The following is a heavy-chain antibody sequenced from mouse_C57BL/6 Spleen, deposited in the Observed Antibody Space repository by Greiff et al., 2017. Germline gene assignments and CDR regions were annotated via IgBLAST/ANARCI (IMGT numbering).Heavy chain of an antibody. D-gene: IGHD1-1*01. J-gene: IGHJ4*01. Sequence: EVQGVESGGGLVKPGGSLKLSCAASGFTFSDYGMHWVRQAPEKGLEWVAYISSGSSTIYYAATVKGRFTISRDNAKNTLFLQMTSLRSEDTAMYYCARVGYYGSEGYYYAMDYWGQGTSVTVSS. V-gene: IGHV5-17*01. CDR2: ISSGSSTI. CDR1: GFTFSDYG. CDR3: ARVGYYGSEGYYYAMDY.